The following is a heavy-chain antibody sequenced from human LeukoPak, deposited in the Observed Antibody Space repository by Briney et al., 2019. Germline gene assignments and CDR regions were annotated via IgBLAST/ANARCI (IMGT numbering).Heavy chain of an antibody. J-gene: IGHJ4*02. V-gene: IGHV1-2*02. CDR2: INPNSGGT. D-gene: IGHD6-19*01. Sequence: ASVKVSCKASGYTFTGYYMHWVRQAPGQGLEWMGWINPNSGGTNYAQKFQGRVTMTRDTSISTAYMELSRLRSDDTAVYYCARDSSGIAVAGTWDDWGQGTLVTVSS. CDR3: ARDSSGIAVAGTWDD. CDR1: GYTFTGYY.